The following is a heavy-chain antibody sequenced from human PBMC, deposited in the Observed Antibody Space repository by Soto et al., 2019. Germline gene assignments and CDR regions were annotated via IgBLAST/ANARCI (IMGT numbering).Heavy chain of an antibody. CDR3: AKGGRSDVHYFEY. CDR1: GGTFSSYA. CDR2: INGGNGNT. Sequence: QVQLVQSGAEVKKPGSSVKVSCKASGGTFSSYAISWVRQAPGQGLEWMGGINGGNGNTRYSQKFQDRVTITRDTYASTAYMELSSLRSEDTAVYYCAKGGRSDVHYFEYWGQGTVVTVSS. J-gene: IGHJ4*02. D-gene: IGHD2-15*01. V-gene: IGHV1-3*01.